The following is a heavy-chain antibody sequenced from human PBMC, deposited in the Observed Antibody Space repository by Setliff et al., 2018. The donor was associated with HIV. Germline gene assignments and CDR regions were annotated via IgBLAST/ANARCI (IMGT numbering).Heavy chain of an antibody. Sequence: PSETLSLTCNVSSGSITNNNYYWGWIRQPPGKGLEWIASIYYSGSTSYNPALKSRVTMSVDAAKSQFFLKVASVTAADTAMYFCVRLCRGSTTKEKSDSWGQGMLVTVSS. J-gene: IGHJ4*02. D-gene: IGHD1-26*01. V-gene: IGHV4-39*07. CDR1: SGSITNNNYY. CDR2: IYYSGST. CDR3: VRLCRGSTTKEKSDS.